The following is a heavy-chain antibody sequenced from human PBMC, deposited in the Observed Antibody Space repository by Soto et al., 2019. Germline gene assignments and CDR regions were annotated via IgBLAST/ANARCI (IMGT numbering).Heavy chain of an antibody. D-gene: IGHD1-7*01. CDR3: ASRDPGTSVDY. CDR1: GGSFTSNNW. Sequence: SETLSLTCAVSGGSFTSNNWWTWVRQPPGQGLEWIGEIYRTGSTNYNPSLKSRVTISLDKSENQFSLKVTSLTAADTAVYYCASRDPGTSVDYWGQGTLITVSS. J-gene: IGHJ4*02. CDR2: IYRTGST. V-gene: IGHV4-4*02.